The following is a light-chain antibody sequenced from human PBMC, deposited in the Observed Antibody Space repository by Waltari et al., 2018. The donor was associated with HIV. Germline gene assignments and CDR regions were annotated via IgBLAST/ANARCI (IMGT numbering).Light chain of an antibody. CDR2: GAS. CDR1: QNVISN. J-gene: IGKJ3*01. V-gene: IGKV3-15*01. Sequence: IVMTQFTATMSVSPGERATLSCRASQNVISNLAWYQHQPGQPPRLLIYGASTRAPGIPARFSGSGSGTEFTLTITSLQSEDFAVYYWQQYNNWRGTFGPGTKVDFK. CDR3: QQYNNWRGT.